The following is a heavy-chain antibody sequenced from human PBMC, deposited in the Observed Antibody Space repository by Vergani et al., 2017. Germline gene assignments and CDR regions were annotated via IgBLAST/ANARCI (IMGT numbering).Heavy chain of an antibody. Sequence: EVQLVESGGGLAQPGTSLRLSCAGSGFRVTDYYMAWVRQAPGKGLEWVSVIYTGERTFYPKSVRGRFTVSRDRSTITLYLQMHGLRPEDTALYYCAKGGAPNPYQCDLDVWGQGTTVTVSS. CDR3: AKGGAPNPYQCDLDV. CDR2: IYTGERT. V-gene: IGHV3-66*02. D-gene: IGHD2-21*02. CDR1: GFRVTDYY. J-gene: IGHJ6*02.